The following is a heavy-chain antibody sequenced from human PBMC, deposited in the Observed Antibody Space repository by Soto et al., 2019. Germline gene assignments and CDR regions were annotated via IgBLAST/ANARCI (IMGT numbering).Heavy chain of an antibody. V-gene: IGHV4-31*03. J-gene: IGHJ4*02. CDR1: GGSISSGGYY. CDR2: IYYSGST. D-gene: IGHD3-10*01. CDR3: ARGGSYMYYFDY. Sequence: SETLSVTCTVSGGSISSGGYYWSWIRQHPGKGLEWIGYIYYSGSTYYNPSLKSRVTISVDTSKNQFSLKLSSVTAADTAVYYCARGGSYMYYFDYWGQGTLVTVSS.